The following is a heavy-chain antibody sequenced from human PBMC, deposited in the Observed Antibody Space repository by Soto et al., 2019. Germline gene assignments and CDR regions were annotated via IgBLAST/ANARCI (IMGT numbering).Heavy chain of an antibody. D-gene: IGHD6-13*01. CDR1: GYTFTSYY. CDR3: ARDGTDYSSSWYRGWFDP. Sequence: QVQLVQSGAEVKKPGASVKVSCKASGYTFTSYYMHWVRQAPGQGLEWMGIINPSGGSTSYAQKFQGRVTMTRDTSTSTVYMELSSLRSEDTAVYYCARDGTDYSSSWYRGWFDPWGQGTLVTVSS. CDR2: INPSGGST. J-gene: IGHJ5*02. V-gene: IGHV1-46*01.